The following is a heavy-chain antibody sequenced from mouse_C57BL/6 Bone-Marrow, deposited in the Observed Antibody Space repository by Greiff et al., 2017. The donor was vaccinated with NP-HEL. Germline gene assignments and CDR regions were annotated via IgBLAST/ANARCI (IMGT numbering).Heavy chain of an antibody. Sequence: VQLQQSGAELVRPGASVKLSCTVSGFNITDDYMHWVKQRPEPGLEWIGWIDPENGDPEYASKFQGKATITADTSSNTASMQLTSLTSEDSAVYYCTTGGSSPYAMDYWGQGTSVTVSS. CDR3: TTGGSSPYAMDY. V-gene: IGHV14-4*01. CDR1: GFNITDDY. D-gene: IGHD1-1*01. CDR2: IDPENGDP. J-gene: IGHJ4*01.